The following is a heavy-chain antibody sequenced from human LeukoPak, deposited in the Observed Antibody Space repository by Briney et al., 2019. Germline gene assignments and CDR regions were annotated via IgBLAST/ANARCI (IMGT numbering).Heavy chain of an antibody. Sequence: GGSLRLSCAASGFPFTNYAMSWVRQAPGKGLECVSVISGDGGSTFYADSVRGRFTISRDNPKNTVYLQMNSLRAEDTAVYYCARETYYYDSSTYFRATDYWGQGTLVTVSS. CDR2: ISGDGGST. CDR3: ARETYYYDSSTYFRATDY. V-gene: IGHV3-23*01. J-gene: IGHJ4*02. D-gene: IGHD3-22*01. CDR1: GFPFTNYA.